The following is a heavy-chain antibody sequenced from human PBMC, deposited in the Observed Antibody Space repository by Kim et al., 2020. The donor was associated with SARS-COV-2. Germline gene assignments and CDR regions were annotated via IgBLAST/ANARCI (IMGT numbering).Heavy chain of an antibody. D-gene: IGHD1-26*01. CDR1: GFTFSSYA. V-gene: IGHV3-30-3*01. CDR2: ISYDGSNK. CDR3: ARACGVGASLDAFDI. Sequence: GGSLRLSCAASGFTFSSYAMHWVRQAPGKGLEWVAVISYDGSNKYYADSVKGRFTISRDNSKNTLYLQMNSLRAEDTAVYYCARACGVGASLDAFDIWG. J-gene: IGHJ3*02.